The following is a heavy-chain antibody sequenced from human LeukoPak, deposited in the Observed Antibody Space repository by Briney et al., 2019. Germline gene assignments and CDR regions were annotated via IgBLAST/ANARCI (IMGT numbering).Heavy chain of an antibody. CDR3: ARALLGSSEAFDI. V-gene: IGHV3-30*02. Sequence: PGGSLRLSCAASGFTFSSYGMHWVRQAPGKGLEWVAFIRYDGSNKYYADSVKGRFTISRDNSKNTLYLQMNSLRAEDTAVYYCARALLGSSEAFDIWGQGTMVTVSS. J-gene: IGHJ3*02. CDR2: IRYDGSNK. CDR1: GFTFSSYG. D-gene: IGHD1-26*01.